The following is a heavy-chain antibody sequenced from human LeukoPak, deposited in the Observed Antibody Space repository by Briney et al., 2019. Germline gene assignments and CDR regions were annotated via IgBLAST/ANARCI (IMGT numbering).Heavy chain of an antibody. CDR2: IWYDGSHK. J-gene: IGHJ4*02. CDR3: AREPFSITGNYYFDY. Sequence: AGGSLRLSCAASGFTFSSYGMHWVRQAPGKGLEWVALIWYDGSHKYYADSVKGRFTISRDNSKNTLYLQMNSLRAEDTAVYYCAREPFSITGNYYFDYWGQGTLVTVSS. CDR1: GFTFSSYG. D-gene: IGHD1-20*01. V-gene: IGHV3-33*01.